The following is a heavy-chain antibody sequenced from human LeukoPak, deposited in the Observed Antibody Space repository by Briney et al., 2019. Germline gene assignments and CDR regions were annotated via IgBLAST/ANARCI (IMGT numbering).Heavy chain of an antibody. V-gene: IGHV4-34*01. Sequence: SETLSLTCAVYGGSFSGYYWSWIRQPPGKGLEWIGEINHSGSTNYNLSLKSRVTISVDTSKNQFSLKLSSVTAADTAVYYCARRGTYYYDSSGYQPRKNWFDPWGQGTLVTVSS. CDR2: INHSGST. CDR3: ARRGTYYYDSSGYQPRKNWFDP. J-gene: IGHJ5*02. D-gene: IGHD3-22*01. CDR1: GGSFSGYY.